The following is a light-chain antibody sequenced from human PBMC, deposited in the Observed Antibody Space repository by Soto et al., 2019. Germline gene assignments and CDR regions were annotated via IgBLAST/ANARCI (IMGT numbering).Light chain of an antibody. Sequence: DIQMNQSPSAMSASVGDRVTISCRASQDIKYYLAWFQQKPGKVPKRLIYSASSLQSGVPSKFRGSGSGTKFTPTILCLQPEDSGTCYCLQRKSYSLTFGGGTKVEIE. CDR2: SAS. CDR1: QDIKYY. J-gene: IGKJ4*01. V-gene: IGKV1-17*03. CDR3: LQRKSYSLT.